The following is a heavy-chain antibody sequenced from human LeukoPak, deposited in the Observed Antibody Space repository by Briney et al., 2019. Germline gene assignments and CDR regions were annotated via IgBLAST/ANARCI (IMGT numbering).Heavy chain of an antibody. CDR1: GFTFSSYG. CDR3: AKAGLGRTAYYFDY. J-gene: IGHJ4*02. V-gene: IGHV3-30*18. CDR2: ISYDGSNK. Sequence: PGGSLRLSCAASGFTFSSYGMHWVRQAPGKGLEWVAVISYDGSNKYCADSVKGRFTISRDNSKNTLYLQMNSLRAEDTAVYYCAKAGLGRTAYYFDYWGQGTLVTVSS.